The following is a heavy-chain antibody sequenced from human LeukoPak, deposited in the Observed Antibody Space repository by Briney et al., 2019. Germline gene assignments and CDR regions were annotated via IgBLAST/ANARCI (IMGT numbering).Heavy chain of an antibody. CDR2: AKSKTDGETT. CDR1: GFTFSNAW. Sequence: GGSLRLSCAASGFTFSNAWMSWVRQAPGKGLEWVVRAKSKTDGETTDYAAPVKGRFTILRDDSKNTLYLQMNSLRAEDTAVYYCASVLFQEEDGIRAAFDYWGRGILVTVSS. J-gene: IGHJ4*02. V-gene: IGHV3-15*01. D-gene: IGHD2-2*01. CDR3: ASVLFQEEDGIRAAFDY.